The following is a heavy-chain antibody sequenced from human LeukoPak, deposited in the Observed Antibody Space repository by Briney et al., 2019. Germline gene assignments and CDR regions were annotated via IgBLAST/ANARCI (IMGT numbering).Heavy chain of an antibody. CDR2: IYSSGST. D-gene: IGHD1-1*01. CDR1: GGSISNYY. Sequence: SETLSLTCSVSGGSISNYYWSWIRQPPGKGLEWIGYIYSSGSTNYNPSLKSRVTISVDASKIQFFLRLSSVTAADTAVYYCARHRGNWSFDSWGQGTLVTVSS. CDR3: ARHRGNWSFDS. J-gene: IGHJ4*02. V-gene: IGHV4-4*09.